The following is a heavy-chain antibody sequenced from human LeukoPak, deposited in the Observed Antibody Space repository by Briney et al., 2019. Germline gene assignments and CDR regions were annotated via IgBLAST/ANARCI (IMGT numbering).Heavy chain of an antibody. CDR2: ISSSSSYI. CDR3: ARDQTTVLQH. Sequence: GGSLRLSCAASGFTFSSYSMNWVRQAPGKGLEWVSSISSSSSYIYYADSVKGQFTISRDNAKNSLYLQMNSLRAEDTAVYYCARDQTTVLQHWGQGTLVTVSS. V-gene: IGHV3-21*01. CDR1: GFTFSSYS. D-gene: IGHD4-17*01. J-gene: IGHJ1*01.